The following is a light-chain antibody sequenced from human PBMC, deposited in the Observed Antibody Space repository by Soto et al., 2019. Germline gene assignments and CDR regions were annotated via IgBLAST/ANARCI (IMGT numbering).Light chain of an antibody. CDR1: QSIGGF. V-gene: IGKV1-39*01. CDR2: AAS. J-gene: IGKJ4*01. CDR3: QQSYSTPLT. Sequence: DMQITQCPASLSVSVGYRVTMTCRASQSIGGFLNWYQQKLGKAPKLLIYAASSLQSGVPSRFSGSGSGTDFTLTISSLQPEDFATYYCQQSYSTPLTFGGGTKVDIK.